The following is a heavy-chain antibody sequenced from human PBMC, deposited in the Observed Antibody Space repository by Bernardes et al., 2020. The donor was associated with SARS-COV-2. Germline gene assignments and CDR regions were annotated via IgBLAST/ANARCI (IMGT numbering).Heavy chain of an antibody. V-gene: IGHV1-2*02. D-gene: IGHD1-26*01. Sequence: ASMEACWEAFGYTFSVYHIHWVRQNPGQGLEWMGWIYPNTGATTYAQNFQGRVTMTRDTSITTAYMELSGLRIDDTAVYYCLSVTWSQRDGFDVWGQGTVVTVSS. CDR2: IYPNTGAT. J-gene: IGHJ3*01. CDR3: LSVTWSQRDGFDV. CDR1: GYTFSVYH.